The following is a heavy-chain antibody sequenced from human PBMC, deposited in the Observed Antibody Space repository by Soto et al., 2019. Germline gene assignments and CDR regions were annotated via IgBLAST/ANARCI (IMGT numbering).Heavy chain of an antibody. Sequence: KTSETLSLTCAVYGGSFSGYRWNWNCLRQPPGKGLEWIGEINHSGSTSHNPSLKSRVTLSLDTSTNQFSLILTSVTAADTAVYYSARGALNDDLWSGPSNGGMDVWGQGTTVTVS. CDR2: INHSGST. CDR3: ARGALNDDLWSGPSNGGMDV. J-gene: IGHJ6*02. V-gene: IGHV4-34*01. D-gene: IGHD3-3*01. CDR1: GGSFSGYR.